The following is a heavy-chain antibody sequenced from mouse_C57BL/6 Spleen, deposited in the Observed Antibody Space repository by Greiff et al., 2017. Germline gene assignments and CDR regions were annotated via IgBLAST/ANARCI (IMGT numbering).Heavy chain of an antibody. V-gene: IGHV2-6-1*01. CDR1: GFSLTSYG. J-gene: IGHJ4*01. CDR3: ARHPLYGQGVYYAMDY. Sequence: VQLQESGPGLVAPSQSLSITCTVSGFSLTSYGVHWVRQPPGKGLEWLVVIWSDGSTTYNSALKSRLSISKDNSKSQVFLKMNSLQTDDTAMYYCARHPLYGQGVYYAMDYWGQGTSVTVSS. CDR2: IWSDGST. D-gene: IGHD1-1*02.